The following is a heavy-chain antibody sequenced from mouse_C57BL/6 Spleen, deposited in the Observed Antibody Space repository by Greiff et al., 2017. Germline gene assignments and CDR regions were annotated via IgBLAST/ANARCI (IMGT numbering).Heavy chain of an antibody. J-gene: IGHJ2*01. V-gene: IGHV1-9*01. CDR1: GYTFTGYW. Sequence: QVQLQQSGAELMKPGASVKLSCKATGYTFTGYWIAWVQQRPGHGLEWIGEICPGSGSTYYTEKFKGKATFTADTSSNTAYMQLSSLTTEDSAIYYCARTGFDYWGQGTTLTVSS. CDR3: ARTGFDY. CDR2: ICPGSGST.